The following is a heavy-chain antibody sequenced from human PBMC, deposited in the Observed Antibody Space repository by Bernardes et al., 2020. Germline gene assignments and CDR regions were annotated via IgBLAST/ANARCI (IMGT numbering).Heavy chain of an antibody. V-gene: IGHV3-7*01. J-gene: IGHJ4*02. D-gene: IGHD6-6*01. CDR2: IKQDGSEK. CDR3: ARGTRTYSSSSPYYFDY. Sequence: GSLSLSCAASGFTFSSYWMSWVRQAPGKGLEWVANIKQDGSEKYYVDSVKGRFTISRDNAKNSLYLQMNSLRAEDTAVYYCARGTRTYSSSSPYYFDYWGQGTLVTVSS. CDR1: GFTFSSYW.